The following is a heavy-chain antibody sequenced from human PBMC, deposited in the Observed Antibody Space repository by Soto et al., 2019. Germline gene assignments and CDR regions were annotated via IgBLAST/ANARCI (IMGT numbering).Heavy chain of an antibody. D-gene: IGHD4-4*01. V-gene: IGHV3-11*06. CDR3: ARLASLLQPIDF. Sequence: PGGSLRLSCEGSGFTFSDYYISWIRQAPGKGLEWISYSSNSGTFSRYADSVKGRFSISRDNTKNLLYLQMNSLRAEDTAVYYCARLASLLQPIDFWGQGTPVTVSS. CDR1: GFTFSDYY. J-gene: IGHJ4*02. CDR2: SSNSGTFS.